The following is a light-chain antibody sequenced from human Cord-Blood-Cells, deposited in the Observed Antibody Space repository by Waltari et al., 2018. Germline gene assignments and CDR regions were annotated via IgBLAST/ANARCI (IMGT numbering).Light chain of an antibody. J-gene: IGKJ4*01. CDR3: QQYNNWPPLT. V-gene: IGKV3-15*01. CDR2: GAS. CDR1: QGVSSN. Sequence: DIVMTQSHATLSVSAGERASLSCRASQGVSSNLAWYKQKPGRARRLLTYGASTMATGIPARFSGSGSGTEFTLTISSLQSEDFAVYYCQQYNNWPPLTFGGGTKVEIK.